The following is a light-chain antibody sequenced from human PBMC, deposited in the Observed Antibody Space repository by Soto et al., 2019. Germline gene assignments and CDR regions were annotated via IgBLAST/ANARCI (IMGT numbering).Light chain of an antibody. CDR3: KQSSAFHLN. CDR1: QGINNW. V-gene: IGKV1-12*01. Sequence: DIQMTQSPSSVSASVGDRVTITCRASQGINNWLAWYQQKPGKAPELLIYAVSYLQSGVPSRFSGSGSGTDFTLTISSLQPDDFETYFCKQSSAFHLNFGGGAKVDI. CDR2: AVS. J-gene: IGKJ4*01.